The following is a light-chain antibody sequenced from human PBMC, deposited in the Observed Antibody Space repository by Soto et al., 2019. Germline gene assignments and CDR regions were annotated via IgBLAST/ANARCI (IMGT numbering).Light chain of an antibody. J-gene: IGLJ1*01. CDR2: EVD. Sequence: QSALTQPPYASGSPGQSVTISWAVSRSDVGAYDSVSWYQQHPGKAPKLIISEVDKRPSGVPDRFSGSKSGNTASLTVSGLQTEDEADYYCSSYAGSNNFVVFGTGTKVTV. CDR3: SSYAGSNNFVV. V-gene: IGLV2-8*01. CDR1: RSDVGAYDS.